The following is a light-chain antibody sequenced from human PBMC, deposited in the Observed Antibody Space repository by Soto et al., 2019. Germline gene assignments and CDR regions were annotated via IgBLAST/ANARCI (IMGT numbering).Light chain of an antibody. CDR3: RSYTSSSTYV. Sequence: QSALTQPASLSGSPGQSIAISCTGTSSDVGGYNYVSWYQQHPGKAPKLIIYDVTNRPSGVSNRFSGSKSGNTASLTISGLQAEDEADYYCRSYTSSSTYVFGTGTKVTVL. CDR1: SSDVGGYNY. V-gene: IGLV2-14*01. CDR2: DVT. J-gene: IGLJ1*01.